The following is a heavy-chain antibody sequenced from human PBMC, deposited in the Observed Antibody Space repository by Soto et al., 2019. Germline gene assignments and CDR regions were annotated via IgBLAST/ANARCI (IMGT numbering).Heavy chain of an antibody. Sequence: EVQLLESGGGLVQPGGSLRLSCAASGFAFSNYAMTWVRQAPGKGLERVSTISGSGGSTYYTDSVKGRFTVSRDNSKNTLYLQMNSLRAEDTAVYYCAKSPLRTTIRFDYWGQGALVTVSS. CDR3: AKSPLRTTIRFDY. D-gene: IGHD4-4*01. CDR2: ISGSGGST. V-gene: IGHV3-23*01. J-gene: IGHJ4*02. CDR1: GFAFSNYA.